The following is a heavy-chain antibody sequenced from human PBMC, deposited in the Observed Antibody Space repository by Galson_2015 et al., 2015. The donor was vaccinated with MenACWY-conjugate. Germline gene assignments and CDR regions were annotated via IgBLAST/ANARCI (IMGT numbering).Heavy chain of an antibody. CDR1: GFTFSNYD. CDR2: IGTAGDT. D-gene: IGHD3-3*01. Sequence: SLRLSCAASGFTFSNYDMNWVRQVRGKGLEWVSTIGTAGDTYYPDSVKGRFTISRENAKNALYLHMNSLRAEDTAVYYCARDKTIFGAVITYYGMDVWGQGTTVTVSS. CDR3: ARDKTIFGAVITYYGMDV. J-gene: IGHJ6*02. V-gene: IGHV3-13*01.